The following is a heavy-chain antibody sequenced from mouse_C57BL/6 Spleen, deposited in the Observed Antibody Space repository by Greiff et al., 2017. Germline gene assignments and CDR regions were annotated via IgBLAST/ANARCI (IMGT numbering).Heavy chain of an antibody. CDR1: GYTFTSYW. V-gene: IGHV1-50*01. J-gene: IGHJ3*01. Sequence: VQLQQPGAELVKPGASVKLSCKASGYTFTSYWMQWVKQRPGQGLEWIGEIDPSDSYTNYNQKFKGKATLTVDTSSSTAYMQHSSLTSADSAVYYCARPTAQATSWFAYWGQGTLVTVSA. D-gene: IGHD3-2*02. CDR3: ARPTAQATSWFAY. CDR2: IDPSDSYT.